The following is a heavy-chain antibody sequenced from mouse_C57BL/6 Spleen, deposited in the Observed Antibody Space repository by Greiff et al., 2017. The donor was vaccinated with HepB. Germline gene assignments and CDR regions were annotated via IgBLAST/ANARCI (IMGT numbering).Heavy chain of an antibody. V-gene: IGHV3-6*01. J-gene: IGHJ3*01. CDR3: ARDDYDYGFAY. D-gene: IGHD2-4*01. Sequence: EVKLQESGPGLVKPSQSLSLTCSVTGYSITSGYYWNWIRQFPGNKLEWMGYISYDGSNNYNPSLKNRISITRDTSKNQFFLKLNSVTTEDTATYYCARDDYDYGFAYWGQGTLVTVSA. CDR2: ISYDGSN. CDR1: GYSITSGYY.